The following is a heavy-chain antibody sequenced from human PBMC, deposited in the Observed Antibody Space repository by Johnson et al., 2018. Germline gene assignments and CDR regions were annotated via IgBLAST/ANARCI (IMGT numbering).Heavy chain of an antibody. Sequence: QVQLVQSGAEVKKPGASVKVSCKASGYSFTNSGMHWVRQAPGQRLEWMGWISAGNGITKYSEKFQGRVTITRDTSASTAYMDLSSLRSEDTAGYYCVASTPSYYMDVWGTGTTVTVSS. CDR1: GYSFTNSG. V-gene: IGHV1-3*01. J-gene: IGHJ6*03. D-gene: IGHD2-2*01. CDR3: VASTPSYYMDV. CDR2: ISAGNGIT.